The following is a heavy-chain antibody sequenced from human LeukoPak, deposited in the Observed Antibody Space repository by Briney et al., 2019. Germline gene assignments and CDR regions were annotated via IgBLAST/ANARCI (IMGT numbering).Heavy chain of an antibody. CDR2: INGDGSAT. CDR3: ARAGYYDSSGFYAPDAFDI. J-gene: IGHJ3*02. CDR1: GFPFSTYW. V-gene: IGHV3-74*01. Sequence: GGSLRLSCAASGFPFSTYWMHWVRQVPGKGLLWVSRINGDGSATIYADSVRGRFTISRDSSKNTLFLQMNSLRVGDTAVYYCARAGYYDSSGFYAPDAFDIWGQGTVVTVSS. D-gene: IGHD3-22*01.